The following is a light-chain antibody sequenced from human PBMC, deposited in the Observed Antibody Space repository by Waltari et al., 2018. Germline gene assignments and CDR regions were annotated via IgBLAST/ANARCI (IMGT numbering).Light chain of an antibody. CDR2: KNN. V-gene: IGLV1-44*01. CDR3: ATWDNGLNGVV. J-gene: IGLJ2*01. CDR1: RSNLGSNT. Sequence: QSVLTQPPSASGTPGQRITVSCSGSRSNLGSNTVNWYQQLPGTAPKLLIYKNNRRPSGVPDRFSVSKSGTSASLAISGLQSEDEADYFCATWDNGLNGVVFGGGSKVTVL.